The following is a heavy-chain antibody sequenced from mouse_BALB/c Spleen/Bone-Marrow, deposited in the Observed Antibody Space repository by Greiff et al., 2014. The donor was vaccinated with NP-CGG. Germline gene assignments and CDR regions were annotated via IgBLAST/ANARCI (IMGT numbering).Heavy chain of an antibody. D-gene: IGHD3-3*01. CDR1: GFTFSDYY. CDR3: ARQGGTEYYAMDY. Sequence: EVKVVESGGGLVQPGGSLKLSCATSGFTFSDYYMYWVRQTPEKRLEWVAYISNGGGSTYYPDTVKGRFTISRDNAKNTLYLQMSRLKSEDTAMYYCARQGGTEYYAMDYWGQGTSVTVSS. CDR2: ISNGGGST. V-gene: IGHV5-12*02. J-gene: IGHJ4*01.